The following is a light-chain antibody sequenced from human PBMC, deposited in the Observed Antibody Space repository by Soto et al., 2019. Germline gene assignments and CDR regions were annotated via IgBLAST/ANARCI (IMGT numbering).Light chain of an antibody. Sequence: EIVLTQSPVTLSLSPGERATLSCRASQSINNYLAWYQQKPGQPPRLLIYHASNRATAIPVRFSGSGSGTDFTLTISSLEPEDSAVYYCQYRGIWPPGATFGGGTKVEIK. CDR3: QYRGIWPPGAT. CDR2: HAS. J-gene: IGKJ4*01. CDR1: QSINNY. V-gene: IGKV3-11*01.